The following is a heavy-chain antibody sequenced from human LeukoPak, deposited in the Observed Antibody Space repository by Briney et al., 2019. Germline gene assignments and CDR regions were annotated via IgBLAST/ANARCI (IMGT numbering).Heavy chain of an antibody. J-gene: IGHJ4*02. CDR1: GFTFSSYA. V-gene: IGHV3-30*18. CDR2: ISYDGSNK. Sequence: GGSLRLSCAASGFTFSSYAMHWVRQAPGKGLEWVAVISYDGSNKYYADSVKGRFTISRDNSKNTLYLQMNSLRAEDTAVYYCAKDYFDYWGQGTLVTVSS. CDR3: AKDYFDY.